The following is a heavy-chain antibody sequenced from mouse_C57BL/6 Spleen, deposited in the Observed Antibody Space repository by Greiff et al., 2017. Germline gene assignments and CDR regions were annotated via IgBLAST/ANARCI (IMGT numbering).Heavy chain of an antibody. V-gene: IGHV1-61*01. CDR2: IYPSDSET. J-gene: IGHJ4*01. CDR1: GYTFTSYW. CDR3: ASRDYYGSSLYAIDY. D-gene: IGHD1-1*01. Sequence: QVQLQQPGAELVRPGSSVKLSCKASGYTFTSYWMDWVKQRPGQGLEWIGNIYPSDSETHYNQKFKDKATLTVDKSSSTAYMQLSSLTSEDSAVYYCASRDYYGSSLYAIDYWGQGTSVTVSS.